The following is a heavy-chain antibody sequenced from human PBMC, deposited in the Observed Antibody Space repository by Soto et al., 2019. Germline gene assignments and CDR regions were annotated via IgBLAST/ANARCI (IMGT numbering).Heavy chain of an antibody. D-gene: IGHD6-19*01. CDR2: ISGSGGST. CDR1: GFTFSGYA. CDR3: AKDESSGWFLNWFDP. J-gene: IGHJ5*02. Sequence: GGSLRLSCAASGFTFSGYAMSWVRQAPGKGLEGVSAISGSGGSTYYADSVKGRFTISRDNSKSTLYLQMNSLRAEDTAVYYCAKDESSGWFLNWFDPWGKGTLVTVSS. V-gene: IGHV3-23*01.